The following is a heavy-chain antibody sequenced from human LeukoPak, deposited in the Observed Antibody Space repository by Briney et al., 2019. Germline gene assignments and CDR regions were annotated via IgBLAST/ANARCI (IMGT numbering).Heavy chain of an antibody. CDR2: FYYRGTT. V-gene: IGHV4-39*01. D-gene: IGHD3-22*01. J-gene: IGHJ4*02. CDR1: GDSIRTSSYY. CDR3: ARQFYHDSSGADY. Sequence: PSETLSLTCTVSGDSIRTSSYYGGWSRQPPGKGLERIVSFYYRGTTYYNPSLKIRVAMSMDTSKYQFSLNLSSVTAADTAMYYCARQFYHDSSGADYWGQGALVTVSS.